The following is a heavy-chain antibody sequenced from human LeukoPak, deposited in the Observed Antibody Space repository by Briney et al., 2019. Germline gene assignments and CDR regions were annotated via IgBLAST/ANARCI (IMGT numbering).Heavy chain of an antibody. CDR2: INQDGSEK. CDR1: GLTFSIYW. D-gene: IGHD6-19*01. V-gene: IGHV3-7*03. CDR3: ASRHSSGWPSFDY. J-gene: IGHJ4*02. Sequence: PGGSLRLSCAASGLTFSIYWMSWVRQAPGKGLEWVANINQDGSEKYYVDSVKGRFTISRDNAKNSLYLQMNSLRAEDTAVCYCASRHSSGWPSFDYWGQGTLVTVSS.